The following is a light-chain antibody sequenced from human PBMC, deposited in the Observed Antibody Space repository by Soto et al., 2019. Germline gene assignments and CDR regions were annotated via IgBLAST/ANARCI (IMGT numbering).Light chain of an antibody. CDR3: SSYTTSNTRQIV. Sequence: QSVLTQPASVSGSPGQSITISCTGTSSEVDSYNYVSWYQHHPCKAPKLIIYDVTNRPSGVSNPFSGSKSGNTASLTISGLQPDDEADYYCSSYTTSNTRQIVFGTGTKVTVL. J-gene: IGLJ1*01. CDR2: DVT. CDR1: SSEVDSYNY. V-gene: IGLV2-14*03.